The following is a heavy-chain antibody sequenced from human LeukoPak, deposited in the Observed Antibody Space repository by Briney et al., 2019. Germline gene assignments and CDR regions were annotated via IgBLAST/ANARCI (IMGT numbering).Heavy chain of an antibody. CDR1: GYTFTSYD. Sequence: ASVKVSCKASGYTFTSYDINWMRQATGQGLEWMGWMSPNSGNTGYAQKFQGRVTMTRDTSISTAYMELSSLRSEDTAVYYCAKDRAWGYYDPDYWGQGTLVTVSS. CDR2: MSPNSGNT. CDR3: AKDRAWGYYDPDY. D-gene: IGHD3-22*01. V-gene: IGHV1-8*01. J-gene: IGHJ4*02.